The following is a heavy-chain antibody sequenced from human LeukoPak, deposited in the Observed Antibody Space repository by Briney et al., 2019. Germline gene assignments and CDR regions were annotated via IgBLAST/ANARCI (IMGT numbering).Heavy chain of an antibody. J-gene: IGHJ4*02. D-gene: IGHD2-15*01. CDR3: ARAQGYCSGGSCWGIDY. CDR2: IYPGDSDT. CDR1: GCSFTSYW. V-gene: IGHV5-51*01. Sequence: GESLKISCKGSGCSFTSYWIGWVRQMPGKGLEWMGIIYPGDSDTRYSPSFQGQVTISADKSISTAYLQWSSLKASDTAMYYCARAQGYCSGGSCWGIDYWGQGTLVTVSS.